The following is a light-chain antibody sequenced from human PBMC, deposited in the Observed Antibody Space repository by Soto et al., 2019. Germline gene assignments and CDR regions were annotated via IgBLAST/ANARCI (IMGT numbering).Light chain of an antibody. V-gene: IGKV3-11*01. J-gene: IGKJ4*01. CDR2: DAS. CDR1: QSVSSY. Sequence: EIVLTQSPATLSLSPGERATLSCRASQSVSSYLAWYQQKPGQAPRLLIYDASNRATGIPARFSGSGSGTDFTLTISSLEPEDFAVYYCQQRSNWLLTLGGGTKWIS. CDR3: QQRSNWLLT.